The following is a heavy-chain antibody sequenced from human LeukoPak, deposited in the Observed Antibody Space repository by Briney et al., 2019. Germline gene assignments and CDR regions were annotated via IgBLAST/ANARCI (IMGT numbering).Heavy chain of an antibody. CDR1: GGSISSSSYY. D-gene: IGHD4-17*01. CDR3: ARGITVIEIFDY. Sequence: SETLSLTCTVSGGSISSSSYYWGWIRQPPGKGLEWIGSIYYSGSTYYNPSLKSRVTISVDTSKNQFSLKLSSVTAADTAVYYCARGITVIEIFDYWGQGTLVTVSP. CDR2: IYYSGST. V-gene: IGHV4-39*07. J-gene: IGHJ4*02.